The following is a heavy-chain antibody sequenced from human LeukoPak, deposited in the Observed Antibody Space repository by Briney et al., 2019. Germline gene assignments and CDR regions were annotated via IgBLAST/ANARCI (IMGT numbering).Heavy chain of an antibody. CDR2: IYYSGST. CDR1: GGSISSYY. J-gene: IGHJ1*01. CDR3: ARRVCSGGSCYSEYFQH. Sequence: SSETLSLTCTVSGGSISSYYWSWIRQPPGKGLEWIGYIYYSGSTNYNPSLKSRVTIPVDTSKNQFSLKLSSVTAADTAVYYCARRVCSGGSCYSEYFQHWGQGTLVTVSS. V-gene: IGHV4-59*12. D-gene: IGHD2-15*01.